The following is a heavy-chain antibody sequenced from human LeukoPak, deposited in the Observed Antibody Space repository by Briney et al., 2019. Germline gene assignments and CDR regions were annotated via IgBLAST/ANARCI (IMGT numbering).Heavy chain of an antibody. V-gene: IGHV5-51*01. J-gene: IGHJ4*02. CDR2: IYPGDSDT. CDR1: GYSFTSYW. Sequence: GESLKISCKGSGYSFTSYWIGWVRQMPGKGLEWMGIIYPGDSDTRYSPSFQGQVTISADKSISTAYLQWSSLKASDTAMYYCARRVEMATMVYYFDYWGQGTLVTVSS. CDR3: ARRVEMATMVYYFDY. D-gene: IGHD5-24*01.